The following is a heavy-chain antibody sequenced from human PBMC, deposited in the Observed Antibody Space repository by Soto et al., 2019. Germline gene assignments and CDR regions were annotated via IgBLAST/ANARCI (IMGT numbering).Heavy chain of an antibody. CDR3: ARDGCGGDCYQPHWYFDL. CDR1: GFTFSSYG. J-gene: IGHJ2*01. V-gene: IGHV3-33*01. D-gene: IGHD2-21*02. CDR2: IWYDGSNK. Sequence: QVQLVESGGGVVQPGRSLRLSCAASGFTFSSYGMHWVRQAPGKGLEWVAVIWYDGSNKYYADSVKGRFTISRDNSKNTLYLQMNSLRAEDMAVYYCARDGCGGDCYQPHWYFDLWGRGTLVTVSS.